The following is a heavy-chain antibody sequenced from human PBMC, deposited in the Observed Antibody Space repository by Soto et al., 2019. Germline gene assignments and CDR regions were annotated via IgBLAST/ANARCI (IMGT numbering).Heavy chain of an antibody. D-gene: IGHD4-17*01. V-gene: IGHV4-34*01. J-gene: IGHJ6*03. CDR2: INHSGST. Sequence: QSQTLSLTCAVYGGSFSGYYWSWIRQPPGKGLEWIGEINHSGSTNYNPSLKSRVTISVDTSKNQFSLKLSSVTAADTAVYYCARVLAGTIYGDHRGHYYYYYYMDVWGKGTTVTVSS. CDR1: GGSFSGYY. CDR3: ARVLAGTIYGDHRGHYYYYYYMDV.